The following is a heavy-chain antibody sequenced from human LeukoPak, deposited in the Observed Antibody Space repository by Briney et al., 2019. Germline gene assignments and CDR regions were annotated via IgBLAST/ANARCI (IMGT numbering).Heavy chain of an antibody. V-gene: IGHV4-31*03. CDR2: IYYSGST. CDR3: ARASAYDSSGYSDY. CDR1: GGSISSGGYD. D-gene: IGHD3-22*01. J-gene: IGHJ4*02. Sequence: SETLSLTCTVSGGSISSGGYDWSWIRQHPGKGLEWIGYIYYSGSTYYNPSLKSRVTISVDTSKNQFSLKLSSVTAADTAVYYCARASAYDSSGYSDYWGQGTLVTVSS.